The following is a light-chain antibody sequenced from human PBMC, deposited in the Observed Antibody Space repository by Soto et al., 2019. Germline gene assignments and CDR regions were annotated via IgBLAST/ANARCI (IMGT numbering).Light chain of an antibody. CDR1: SSDVGRYNY. J-gene: IGLJ1*01. CDR2: EVS. V-gene: IGLV2-8*01. CDR3: SSFAGSNNPYV. Sequence: QSVLTQPPSASGSPGQSVTISCTGTSSDVGRYNYVSWYQQHPGKAPKLMIYEVSERPSGVPDRFSGSKSGNTASLTVSGLQAEDEADYYCSSFAGSNNPYVFGTGTKLTVL.